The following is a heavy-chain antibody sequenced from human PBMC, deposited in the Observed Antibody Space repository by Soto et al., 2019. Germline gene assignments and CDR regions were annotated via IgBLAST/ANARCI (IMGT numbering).Heavy chain of an antibody. Sequence: QVQLVQSGAEVKKPGSSVKVSCKASGGTFSSYAISWVRQAPGQGLEWMGGIIPIFGTANYAQKFQGRVTXTTXXSXRTAYMELSSLRSEDPAVYYCARDVEWNDGIGWFAPWGQGTLVTVSS. CDR3: ARDVEWNDGIGWFAP. D-gene: IGHD1-1*01. V-gene: IGHV1-69*05. CDR1: GGTFSSYA. J-gene: IGHJ5*02. CDR2: IIPIFGTA.